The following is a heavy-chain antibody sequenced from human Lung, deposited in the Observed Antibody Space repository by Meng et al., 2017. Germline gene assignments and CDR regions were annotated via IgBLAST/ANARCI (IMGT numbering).Heavy chain of an antibody. CDR3: ARGGAYCSGATCWGTDY. J-gene: IGHJ4*02. V-gene: IGHV1-2*06. CDR1: GYSFTGYY. CDR2: INPSSGGT. Sequence: QVQLVQSGAEVKKPGASVKVSCEAAGYSFTGYYMYWVRQAPGQGLEWMGRINPSSGGTDYAQKFQGRVTMTRDTSISTGYMELSRLRSDDTAVYYCARGGAYCSGATCWGTDYWGQGTLVTDSS. D-gene: IGHD2-15*01.